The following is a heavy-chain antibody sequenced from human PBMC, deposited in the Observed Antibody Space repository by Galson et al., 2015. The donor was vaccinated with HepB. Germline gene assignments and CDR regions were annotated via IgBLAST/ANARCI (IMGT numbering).Heavy chain of an antibody. CDR3: AGSCSGGSCDSGMLSWFDP. Sequence: SVKVSCKASGYTFTGYYMHWVRQAPGQGLEWMGRINPNSGGTNYAQKFQGRVTMTRDTSISTAYMELSRLRSDDTAVYYCAGSCSGGSCDSGMLSWFDPWGQGTLVTVSS. V-gene: IGHV1-2*06. J-gene: IGHJ5*02. CDR1: GYTFTGYY. CDR2: INPNSGGT. D-gene: IGHD2-15*01.